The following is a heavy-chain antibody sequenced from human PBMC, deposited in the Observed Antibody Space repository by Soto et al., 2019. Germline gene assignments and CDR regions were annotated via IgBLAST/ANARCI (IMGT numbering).Heavy chain of an antibody. CDR1: GITFRNYW. V-gene: IGHV3-74*01. D-gene: IGHD6-13*01. CDR3: ASDAAAVLKL. Sequence: EVQLVESGGGLVQPGGSLRLSCAVSGITFRNYWMHWIRQAPGKGLVWVSHINSDASIIKYADSMKGRFTISGDHARNSLYLQLNRLRVHDTAIYYSASDAAAVLKLWGQGTLVTVSS. CDR2: INSDASII. J-gene: IGHJ4*02.